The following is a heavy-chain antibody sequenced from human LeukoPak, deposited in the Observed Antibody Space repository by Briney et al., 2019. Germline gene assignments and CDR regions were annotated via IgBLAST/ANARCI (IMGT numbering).Heavy chain of an antibody. V-gene: IGHV1-69*04. J-gene: IGHJ4*02. CDR2: IIPILGIA. CDR3: AEEGYFDY. CDR1: GGTFTSYA. Sequence: SVKLSCKASGGTFTSYAISWGRHAPGQGLEWMGRIIPILGIANYAQKFQGRVTITADKSTSTAYMEPSSLRSEDTAVYYCAEEGYFDYWGQGTLVTVSS.